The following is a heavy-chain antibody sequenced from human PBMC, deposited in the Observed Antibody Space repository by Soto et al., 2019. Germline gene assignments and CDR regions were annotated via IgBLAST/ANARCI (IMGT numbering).Heavy chain of an antibody. J-gene: IGHJ5*02. CDR2: ISPYDGDT. CDR3: ARDHGGSYQADSFDP. Sequence: QVPLVQSGVEVKKPGPSVKVSCKASGYTFTTYGISWVRQAPGQGLEWMGWISPYDGDTNYADTLQGRVTLTTDTSTTTAYMELRSLRSDDTAMYYCARDHGGSYQADSFDPWGQGTLVIVSS. D-gene: IGHD1-26*01. V-gene: IGHV1-18*01. CDR1: GYTFTTYG.